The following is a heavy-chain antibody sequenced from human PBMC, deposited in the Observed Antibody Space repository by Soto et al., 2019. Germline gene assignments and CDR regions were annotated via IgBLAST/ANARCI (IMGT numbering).Heavy chain of an antibody. CDR1: GGSIRGNY. D-gene: IGHD1-26*01. Sequence: PETLSLTCNVSGGSIRGNYWSWIRQPAGKALEWIGRIYTSGTTNYNPSLKSRATMLIDTSKNQFSLILSSVTAADTGVYYCAREGASGFGMDVWGQGTTVTVSS. CDR2: IYTSGTT. V-gene: IGHV4-4*07. J-gene: IGHJ6*02. CDR3: AREGASGFGMDV.